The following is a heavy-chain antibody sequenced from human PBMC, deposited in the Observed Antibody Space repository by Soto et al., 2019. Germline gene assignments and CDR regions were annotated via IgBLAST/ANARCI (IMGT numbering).Heavy chain of an antibody. CDR2: IYYSGST. J-gene: IGHJ4*02. Sequence: SETLSLTCTVSGDSISNGGYYWSWIRQPPGKGLEWIGYIYYSGSTYYNPSLKSRVTISVDTSKNQFSLKLSSVTAADTAVYYCARYTLGYCSSTSCYSPFDYWGQGTLVTVSS. V-gene: IGHV4-30-4*08. D-gene: IGHD2-2*02. CDR3: ARYTLGYCSSTSCYSPFDY. CDR1: GDSISNGGYY.